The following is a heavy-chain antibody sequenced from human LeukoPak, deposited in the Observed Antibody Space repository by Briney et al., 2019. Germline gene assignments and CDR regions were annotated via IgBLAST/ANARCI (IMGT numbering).Heavy chain of an antibody. Sequence: ASVKVSCRVSRYTLTELSMHWVRQAPGKGLEWMGGFDPEDGETIYAQKFQGRVTMTEDTSTDTAYMKLSSLRSEDTAVYYCATEGDSRGDAFDIWGQGTMVTVSS. D-gene: IGHD3-22*01. CDR2: FDPEDGET. J-gene: IGHJ3*02. CDR1: RYTLTELS. CDR3: ATEGDSRGDAFDI. V-gene: IGHV1-24*01.